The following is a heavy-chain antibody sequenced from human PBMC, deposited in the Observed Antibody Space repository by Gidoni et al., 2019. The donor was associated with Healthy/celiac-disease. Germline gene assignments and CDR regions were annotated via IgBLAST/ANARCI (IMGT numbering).Heavy chain of an antibody. CDR2: INHSGST. CDR1: GGSFSGYY. Sequence: QVQLQQWGAGLLKPSETLSLTCAVYGGSFSGYYWSWIRQPPGKGLEWIGEINHSGSTNYNPSLKSRVTISVDTSKHQFSLKLSSVTAADTAVYYCARVRYDFWSGTSSYNWFDPWGQGTLVTVSS. CDR3: ARVRYDFWSGTSSYNWFDP. V-gene: IGHV4-34*01. J-gene: IGHJ5*02. D-gene: IGHD3-3*01.